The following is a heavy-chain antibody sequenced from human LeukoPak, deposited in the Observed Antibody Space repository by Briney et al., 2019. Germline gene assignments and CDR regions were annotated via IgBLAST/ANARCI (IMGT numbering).Heavy chain of an antibody. Sequence: ASVKVSCKASGYTFTDYYVHWVRQAPGQGLEWMGWINSNTGGTNYAQKFQGRVTMTRDTSISTAYMELSSLRSDDTAMYYCARSYSGFGYALHDYWGQGTLVTVS. CDR1: GYTFTDYY. CDR2: INSNTGGT. D-gene: IGHD1-26*01. CDR3: ARSYSGFGYALHDY. V-gene: IGHV1-2*02. J-gene: IGHJ4*02.